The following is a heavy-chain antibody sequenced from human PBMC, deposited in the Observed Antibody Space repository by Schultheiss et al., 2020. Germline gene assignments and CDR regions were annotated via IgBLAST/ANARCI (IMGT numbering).Heavy chain of an antibody. D-gene: IGHD6-19*01. V-gene: IGHV3-23*01. CDR2: ISGSGGFT. Sequence: GGSLRLSCAASGFTFSSYSMNWVRQAPGKGLEWVSGISGSGGFTSYADSVKGRFTISRDNSKNTLYLQMNSLRAEDTAVYYCAKVWLVGTEAFDYWGQGTLVTVSS. CDR1: GFTFSSYS. CDR3: AKVWLVGTEAFDY. J-gene: IGHJ4*02.